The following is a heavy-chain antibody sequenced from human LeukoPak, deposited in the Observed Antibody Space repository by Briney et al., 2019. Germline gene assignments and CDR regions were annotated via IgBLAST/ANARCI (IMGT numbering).Heavy chain of an antibody. CDR2: ISSSGSSI. CDR1: GFTFSSYE. CDR3: ARKYCSSTSCLFDC. V-gene: IGHV3-48*03. J-gene: IGHJ4*02. Sequence: GGSLRLSCAASGFTFSSYEMNWARQAPGQGLEWVSYISSSGSSIYYADSVKGRFTISRDNAKNSLYLQMNSLRAEDTAVYYCARKYCSSTSCLFDCWGQGTLVTVSS. D-gene: IGHD2-2*01.